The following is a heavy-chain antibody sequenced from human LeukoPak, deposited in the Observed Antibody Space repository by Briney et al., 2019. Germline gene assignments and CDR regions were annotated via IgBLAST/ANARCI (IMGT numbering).Heavy chain of an antibody. D-gene: IGHD3-22*01. V-gene: IGHV4-59*12. CDR1: AGSITNYY. Sequence: SETLSLTCSVSAGSITNYYWSWIRQPPGKGLEWIGYIYYSGSTTYNPPLKRRLNIAVDTSKNQFSLKLSSVTAADTAVYYCARDDSSGPLAFDIWGQGTMVTVSS. CDR2: IYYSGST. CDR3: ARDDSSGPLAFDI. J-gene: IGHJ3*02.